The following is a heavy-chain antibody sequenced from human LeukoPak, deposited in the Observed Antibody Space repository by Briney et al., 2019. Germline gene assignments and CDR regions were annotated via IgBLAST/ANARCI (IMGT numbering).Heavy chain of an antibody. CDR3: ARDLSGSYSDY. D-gene: IGHD1-26*01. CDR2: ISSSSSYI. J-gene: IGHJ4*02. V-gene: IGHV3-21*01. Sequence: PGGSLRLSCAASGFTFSTYAMSWVRQAPGKGLEWVSSISSSSSYIYYADSVKGRFTISRDNAKNSLYLQMNSLRAEDTAVYYCARDLSGSYSDYWGQGTLVTVSS. CDR1: GFTFSTYA.